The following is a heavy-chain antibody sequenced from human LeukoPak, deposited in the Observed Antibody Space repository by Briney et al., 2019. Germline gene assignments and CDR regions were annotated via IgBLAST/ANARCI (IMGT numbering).Heavy chain of an antibody. V-gene: IGHV1-3*01. J-gene: IGHJ5*02. D-gene: IGHD3-22*01. Sequence: ASVKVSCKASGYTFTSYAMHWVRQAPGQRLEWMGWINAGNGNTKYSQKFQGRVTITRDTSASTAYMELSSPRSEDTAVYYCARCYYDSSGYLDENWFDPWGQGTLVTVSS. CDR2: INAGNGNT. CDR1: GYTFTSYA. CDR3: ARCYYDSSGYLDENWFDP.